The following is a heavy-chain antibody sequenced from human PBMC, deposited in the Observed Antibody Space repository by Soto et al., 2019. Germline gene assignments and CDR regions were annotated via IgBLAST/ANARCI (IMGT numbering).Heavy chain of an antibody. CDR3: ARGLVVISTGFDY. J-gene: IGHJ4*02. CDR2: IWYDGSNK. Sequence: SLRLSCAVSGFTFSSYGMHWVRQAPGKGLEWVAVIWYDGSNKYYADSVKGRFTISRDNSKNTLYLQMNSLRAEDTAVYYCARGLVVISTGFDYWGQGTLVTVSS. D-gene: IGHD3-22*01. CDR1: GFTFSSYG. V-gene: IGHV3-33*01.